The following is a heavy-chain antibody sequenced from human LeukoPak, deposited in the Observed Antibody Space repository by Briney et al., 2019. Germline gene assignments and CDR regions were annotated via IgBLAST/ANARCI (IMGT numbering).Heavy chain of an antibody. CDR2: ISCGGST. V-gene: IGHV3-66*01. CDR1: GFTVSSNY. D-gene: IGHD3-9*01. Sequence: GGSLRLSCAASGFTVSSNYMSWVRQAPGKGLEWVSVISCGGSTYYADSVKGRFTISRDNSKNTLYLQMNSLRAEDTAVYYCARTGDYDILTGYYRRFDYWGQGTLVTVPS. J-gene: IGHJ4*02. CDR3: ARTGDYDILTGYYRRFDY.